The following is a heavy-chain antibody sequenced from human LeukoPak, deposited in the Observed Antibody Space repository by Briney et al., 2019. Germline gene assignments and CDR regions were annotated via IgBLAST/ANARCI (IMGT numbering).Heavy chain of an antibody. J-gene: IGHJ4*02. D-gene: IGHD6-13*01. V-gene: IGHV3-23*01. CDR2: ISSFGNT. Sequence: GGSLRLSCAASGFTFSRSAMTWVRQTPGKGLDWVSSISSFGNTYYADSVKGRFTISRDNSKNMLYLQMNSLRAEDTAVYYCVKGRISEDGLDFWGQGTLVTVSS. CDR1: GFTFSRSA. CDR3: VKGRISEDGLDF.